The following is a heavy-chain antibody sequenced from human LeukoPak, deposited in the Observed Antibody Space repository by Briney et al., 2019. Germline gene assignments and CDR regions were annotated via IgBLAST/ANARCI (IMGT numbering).Heavy chain of an antibody. CDR1: GYSISSGYY. CDR3: ARDLPTMAESY. Sequence: SETLSLTCTVSGYSISSGYYWGWIRQPPGKGPEWIGSIYHSGSTYYNPSLKSRVTISVDTSKNQFSLTLSSFTAADPAVYYFARDLPTMAESYWGQGTLVTVSS. CDR2: IYHSGST. D-gene: IGHD3-10*01. V-gene: IGHV4-38-2*02. J-gene: IGHJ4*02.